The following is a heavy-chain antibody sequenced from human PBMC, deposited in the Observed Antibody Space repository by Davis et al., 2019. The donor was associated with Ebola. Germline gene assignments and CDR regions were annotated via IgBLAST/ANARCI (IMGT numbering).Heavy chain of an antibody. CDR3: ARGPRSYFRAGGDDY. J-gene: IGHJ4*02. CDR1: GYSLTSYW. V-gene: IGHV5-51*01. CDR2: IYPGDSDT. D-gene: IGHD3-10*01. Sequence: GGSLRLSCQGSGYSLTSYWIGWVRQMPGKGLEWMGIIYPGDSDTRYSPSFQGQVTISVDKSINTAYLQWSSLKASDTAMYYCARGPRSYFRAGGDDYWGQGTLVTVSS.